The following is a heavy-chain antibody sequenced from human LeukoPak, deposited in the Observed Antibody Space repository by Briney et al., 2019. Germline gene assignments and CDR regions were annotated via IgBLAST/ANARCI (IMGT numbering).Heavy chain of an antibody. D-gene: IGHD3-22*01. V-gene: IGHV1-69*04. Sequence: ASVKVSCKASGGTFSSYAISWVRQAPGQGLERMGRIIPILGIANYAQKFQGRVTITADKSTSTAYMELSSLRSEDTAVYYCARGGAPSDYYDSSGYLDYWGQGTLVTVSS. CDR1: GGTFSSYA. CDR2: IIPILGIA. J-gene: IGHJ4*02. CDR3: ARGGAPSDYYDSSGYLDY.